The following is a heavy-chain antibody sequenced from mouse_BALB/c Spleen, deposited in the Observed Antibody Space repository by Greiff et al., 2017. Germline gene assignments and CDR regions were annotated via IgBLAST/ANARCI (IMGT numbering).Heavy chain of an antibody. CDR1: GFTFSSYG. V-gene: IGHV5-6*01. CDR3: ARQESRVITPYYYAMDY. D-gene: IGHD2-4*01. CDR2: ISSGGSYT. J-gene: IGHJ4*01. Sequence: EVQGVESGGDLVKPGGSLKLSCAASGFTFSSYGMSWVRQTPDKRLEWVATISSGGSYTYYPDSVKGRFTISRDNAKNTLYLQMSSLKSEDTAMYYCARQESRVITPYYYAMDYWGQGTSVTVSS.